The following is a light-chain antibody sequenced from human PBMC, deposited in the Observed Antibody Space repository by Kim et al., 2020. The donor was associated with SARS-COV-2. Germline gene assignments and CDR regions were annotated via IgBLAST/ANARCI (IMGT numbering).Light chain of an antibody. CDR2: EDS. CDR1: KLGDKY. J-gene: IGLJ3*02. CDR3: QAWDSSTGV. Sequence: VSPGQTASITCSGDKLGDKYVCWYQQKPGQSPVRVIYEDSRRPSGIPERFLGSNSGNTATLTISGTQAMDEADYYCQAWDSSTGVFGGGTQLTVL. V-gene: IGLV3-1*01.